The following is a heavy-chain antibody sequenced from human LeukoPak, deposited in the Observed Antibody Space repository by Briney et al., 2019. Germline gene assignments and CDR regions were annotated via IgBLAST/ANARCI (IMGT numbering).Heavy chain of an antibody. CDR1: GVTFSSYA. V-gene: IGHV3-23*01. Sequence: GGSLRLSCAASGVTFSSYAMSWVRQAPGKGLDWDSAISGSGGSTYYADSVKGRFTISRDNSKNTLYLQMNSLRAEDTAVYYCAKVGDCTSCYSSWFDPWGQGTLVTVSS. D-gene: IGHD2-2*01. CDR3: AKVGDCTSCYSSWFDP. CDR2: ISGSGGST. J-gene: IGHJ5*02.